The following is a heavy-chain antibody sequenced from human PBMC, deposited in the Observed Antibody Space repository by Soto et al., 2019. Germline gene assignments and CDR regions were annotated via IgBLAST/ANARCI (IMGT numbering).Heavy chain of an antibody. V-gene: IGHV3-23*01. CDR3: AKGRFTMIVVDLDY. J-gene: IGHJ4*02. CDR1: GFTFNTYA. CDR2: MTGSGGSA. D-gene: IGHD3-22*01. Sequence: GGSLRLSCVASGFTFNTYAMSWVRQAPGKGLEWVSGMTGSGGSAYYVDSVKGRFTISRDNSKNTVSLQMNSLRAEDTAIYYCAKGRFTMIVVDLDYWGQGTPVTVSS.